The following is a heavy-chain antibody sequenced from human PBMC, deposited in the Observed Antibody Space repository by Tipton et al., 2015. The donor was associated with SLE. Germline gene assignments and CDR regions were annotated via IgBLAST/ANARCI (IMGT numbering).Heavy chain of an antibody. Sequence: SLRLSCAAFGFTFSDYYMSWIRQAPGKGLEWLSYISNDGSTKFYADSVKGRFTISRDNAKNSLYLQMSSLRAEDTAVYYCALSVTVFDSWGQGTLVTVSS. CDR2: ISNDGSTK. CDR3: ALSVTVFDS. V-gene: IGHV3-11*04. J-gene: IGHJ4*02. CDR1: GFTFSDYY. D-gene: IGHD2-21*02.